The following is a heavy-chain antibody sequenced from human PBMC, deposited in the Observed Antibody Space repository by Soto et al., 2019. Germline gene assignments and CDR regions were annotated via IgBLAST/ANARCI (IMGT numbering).Heavy chain of an antibody. CDR3: ARYGTGYCSGGSCYEDY. CDR2: ISSSSSYI. J-gene: IGHJ4*02. D-gene: IGHD2-15*01. CDR1: GFTFSSYS. V-gene: IGHV3-21*01. Sequence: GGSLRLSCAASGFTFSSYSMNWVRQAPGKGLEWVSSISSSSSYIYYADSVKGRFTISRDNAKNSLYLQMNSLRAEDTAVYYCARYGTGYCSGGSCYEDYWGQGTLVTVSS.